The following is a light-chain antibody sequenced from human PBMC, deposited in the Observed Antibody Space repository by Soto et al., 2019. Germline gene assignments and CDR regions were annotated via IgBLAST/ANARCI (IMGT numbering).Light chain of an antibody. J-gene: IGLJ1*01. CDR3: TSYTSSETLIYV. Sequence: QSALTQPASVSGSPGQSITISCTGTSSDVGGYNYVSWYQQHPGKAPKLLIYEVSHRPSGVSNRFSGSKSGNTASLTISGLQAEDEADYYCTSYTSSETLIYVFGIGTKVTV. CDR1: SSDVGGYNY. CDR2: EVS. V-gene: IGLV2-14*01.